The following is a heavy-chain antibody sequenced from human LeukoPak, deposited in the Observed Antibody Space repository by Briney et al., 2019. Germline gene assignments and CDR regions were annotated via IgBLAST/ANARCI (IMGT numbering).Heavy chain of an antibody. Sequence: SVKVSCKASGYTFTSYGISWVRQAPGQGLEWMGGIIPIFGTANYAQKFQGRVTITTDESTSTAYMELSSLRSEDTAVYYCAREGYCSGGSCHGEDNWFDPWGQGTLVTVSS. CDR2: IIPIFGTA. CDR3: AREGYCSGGSCHGEDNWFDP. CDR1: GYTFTSYG. J-gene: IGHJ5*02. V-gene: IGHV1-69*05. D-gene: IGHD2-15*01.